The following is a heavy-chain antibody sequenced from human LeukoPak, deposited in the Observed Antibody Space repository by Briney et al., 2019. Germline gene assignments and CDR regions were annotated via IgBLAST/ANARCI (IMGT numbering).Heavy chain of an antibody. Sequence: GESLKISCKASGYRFSNYWIVWVRQMPGKGLEWMGIIYPGDSDTAYSPSFQGQVTISADKSISTAYLQWSSLKASDTAMYYCARSKGYSYANYFDYWGQGTLVTVSS. V-gene: IGHV5-51*01. CDR3: ARSKGYSYANYFDY. CDR1: GYRFSNYW. J-gene: IGHJ4*02. D-gene: IGHD5-18*01. CDR2: IYPGDSDT.